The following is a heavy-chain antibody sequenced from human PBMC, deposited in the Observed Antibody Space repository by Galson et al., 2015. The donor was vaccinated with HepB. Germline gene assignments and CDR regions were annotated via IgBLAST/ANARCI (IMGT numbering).Heavy chain of an antibody. D-gene: IGHD6-19*01. J-gene: IGHJ4*02. CDR3: AKDLSGQWLAYYYFDY. V-gene: IGHV3-23*01. CDR1: GFTFSSYA. CDR2: ISGSGGST. Sequence: SLRLSCAVSGFTFSSYAMSWVRQAPGKGLEWVSAISGSGGSTSYADSVKGRFTISRDNSKNTVFLQMHSLRAEDTAVYYCAKDLSGQWLAYYYFDYWGQGTLVTVSS.